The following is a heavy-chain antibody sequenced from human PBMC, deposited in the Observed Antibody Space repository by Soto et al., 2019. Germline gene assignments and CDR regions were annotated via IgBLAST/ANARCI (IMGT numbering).Heavy chain of an antibody. CDR3: ASPRGNYDFWSGYYANWFDP. Sequence: GGSLRLSCAASGFTFSTYAMSWVRQAPGKGLERVAAISGSGGKTYYVDSLKGRFTISRDNAKNSLYLQMNSLRAEDTAVYYCASPRGNYDFWSGYYANWFDPWGQGTLVTVSS. CDR1: GFTFSTYA. D-gene: IGHD3-3*01. CDR2: ISGSGGKT. J-gene: IGHJ5*02. V-gene: IGHV3-23*01.